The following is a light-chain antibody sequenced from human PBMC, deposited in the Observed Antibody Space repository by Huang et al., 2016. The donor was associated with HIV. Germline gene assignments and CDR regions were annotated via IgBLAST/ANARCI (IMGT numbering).Light chain of an antibody. Sequence: DIIMTQSPDSLAVSLGERATLNCRSSQSVYSSSTSKDYMAWFQQKPGQPPRLRLFWAFTREAGVPDRFTGSGSGTHFTLTIASLEAEDAAIYYCQQYYSSPQTFGQGTRVEVK. CDR1: QSVYSSSTSKDY. CDR3: QQYYSSPQT. J-gene: IGKJ1*01. CDR2: WAF. V-gene: IGKV4-1*01.